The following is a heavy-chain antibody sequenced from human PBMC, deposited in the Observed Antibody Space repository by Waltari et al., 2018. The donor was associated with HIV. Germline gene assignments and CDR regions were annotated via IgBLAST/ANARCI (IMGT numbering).Heavy chain of an antibody. J-gene: IGHJ6*02. CDR2: INHSGST. CDR1: GGSFSGYY. D-gene: IGHD2-15*01. CDR3: ARGPGYCSGCSCSYYYYYGMDV. V-gene: IGHV4-34*01. Sequence: QVQLQQWGAGLLKPSETLSLTCAVYGGSFSGYYWSWIRQPPGKGLEWIGEINHSGSTNYNPSLKGRVTISVDTSKNQFSLKRSSVTAADTAVYYCARGPGYCSGCSCSYYYYYGMDVWGQGTTVTVSS.